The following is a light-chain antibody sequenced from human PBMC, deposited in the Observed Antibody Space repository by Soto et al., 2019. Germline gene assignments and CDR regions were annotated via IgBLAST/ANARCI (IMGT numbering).Light chain of an antibody. Sequence: QSVLTQPPSASGTPGQRVTFSCSGSSSNIGSNTVNWYQQLPGTAPKLLIYSNNQRPSGVPDRFSGSKSGTSASLAISGLQSEDGADYYCAAWDDSLNGPVFGGGTKVTVL. CDR2: SNN. CDR1: SSNIGSNT. J-gene: IGLJ2*01. V-gene: IGLV1-44*01. CDR3: AAWDDSLNGPV.